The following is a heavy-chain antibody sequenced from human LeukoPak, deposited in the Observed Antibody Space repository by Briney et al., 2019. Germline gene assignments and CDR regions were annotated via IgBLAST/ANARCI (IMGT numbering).Heavy chain of an antibody. CDR1: GYTFTSYD. V-gene: IGHV1-8*01. Sequence: ASVKVSCKASGYTFTSYDIIWVRQASGQGLEWMGWMNPNSGHTGYAQKFQGRVTMTRTTSISTAYMELTSLTSEDSAVYYCARSIVGVRKRNDYWGQGTLCTVSS. D-gene: IGHD1-26*01. CDR3: ARSIVGVRKRNDY. CDR2: MNPNSGHT. J-gene: IGHJ4*02.